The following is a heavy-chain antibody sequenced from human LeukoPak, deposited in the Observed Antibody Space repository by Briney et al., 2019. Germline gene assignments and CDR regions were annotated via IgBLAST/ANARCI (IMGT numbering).Heavy chain of an antibody. CDR3: ARHGGYSGYEHYFDY. J-gene: IGHJ4*02. D-gene: IGHD5-12*01. CDR2: ISDYNGNT. Sequence: ASVKVSCKASGYIFTSYGIRWVRQAPGEGLEWMGWISDYNGNTNYAQKLQDRVTMTTDTSTSTAYMELRSLRSDDTAVYYCARHGGYSGYEHYFDYWGQGTLVTVSS. CDR1: GYIFTSYG. V-gene: IGHV1-18*01.